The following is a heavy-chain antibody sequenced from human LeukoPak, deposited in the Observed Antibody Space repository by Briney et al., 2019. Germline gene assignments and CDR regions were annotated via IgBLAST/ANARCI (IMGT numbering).Heavy chain of an antibody. D-gene: IGHD3-9*01. CDR3: ARGATYYDILTGYYYRYSYFDY. CDR1: GGSFSGYY. V-gene: IGHV4-34*01. J-gene: IGHJ4*02. Sequence: SETLSLXCAVYGGSFSGYYWSWIRQPPGKALEWIGEINHSGSTNYNPSLKSRVTISVDTSKNQFSLKLSSVTAADTAVYYCARGATYYDILTGYYYRYSYFDYWGQGTLVTVSS. CDR2: INHSGST.